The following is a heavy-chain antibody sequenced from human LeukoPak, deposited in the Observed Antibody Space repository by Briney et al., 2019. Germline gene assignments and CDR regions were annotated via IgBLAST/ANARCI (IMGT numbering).Heavy chain of an antibody. CDR2: INAGNGNT. J-gene: IGHJ4*02. V-gene: IGHV1-3*01. CDR3: ARDPGYSSGWDRFDY. Sequence: GASVKVSCKASGYTFTSYAMHWVRQAPGQRLEWMGWINAGNGNTKYSQKFQGRVTITRDTSASTAYMELSSLRSEDTAVYYCARDPGYSSGWDRFDYWGQGTLVTVSS. CDR1: GYTFTSYA. D-gene: IGHD6-19*01.